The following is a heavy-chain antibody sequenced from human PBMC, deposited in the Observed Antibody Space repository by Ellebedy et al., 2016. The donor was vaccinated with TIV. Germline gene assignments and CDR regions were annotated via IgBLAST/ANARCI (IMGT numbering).Heavy chain of an antibody. D-gene: IGHD4-17*01. CDR3: AREGAYGDYSHVSFPFDP. Sequence: GESLKISCAASGFSFPSYWMSWVRQAPGKGLEWVASIYQDGSQKNYVDSVKGRFTISRHNAKNSLFLQMNSLRSEDTAVYYCAREGAYGDYSHVSFPFDPWGQGTLVIVSS. J-gene: IGHJ5*02. CDR1: GFSFPSYW. V-gene: IGHV3-7*01. CDR2: IYQDGSQK.